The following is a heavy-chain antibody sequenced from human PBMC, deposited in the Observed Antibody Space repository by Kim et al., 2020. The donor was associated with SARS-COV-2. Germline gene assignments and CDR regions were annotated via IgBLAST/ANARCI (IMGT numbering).Heavy chain of an antibody. Sequence: GGSLRLSCTASGLSVTINYMSWVRQAPGKGLEWVSVIYSGGNTYYADSVKGRFTISKDNSKNTLYLQMNSLRTEDTAVYFCHEMGYWGQGTLVTVSS. J-gene: IGHJ4*02. CDR1: GLSVTINY. V-gene: IGHV3-66*02. CDR2: IYSGGNT. CDR3: HEMGY.